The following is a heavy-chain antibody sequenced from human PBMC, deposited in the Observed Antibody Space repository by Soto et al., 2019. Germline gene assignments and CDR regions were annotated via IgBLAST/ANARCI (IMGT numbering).Heavy chain of an antibody. D-gene: IGHD3-10*01. CDR1: GFTFSSYA. V-gene: IGHV3-23*01. J-gene: IGHJ4*02. CDR3: AKHPRRFGELLDLDY. CDR2: ISGSGGST. Sequence: GGSLILSCAASGFTFSSYAMSWVRQAPGKGLEWVSAISGSGGSTYYADSVKGRFTISRDNSKNTLYLQMNSLRAEDTAVYYCAKHPRRFGELLDLDYWGQGTLVTVSS.